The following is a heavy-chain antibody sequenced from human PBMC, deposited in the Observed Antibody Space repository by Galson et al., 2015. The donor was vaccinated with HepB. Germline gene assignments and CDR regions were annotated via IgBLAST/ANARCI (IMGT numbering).Heavy chain of an antibody. D-gene: IGHD7-27*01. CDR2: TRNKANGYTT. Sequence: SLRLSCAASGFTFSDHYMDWVRQAPGKGLEWVGRTRNKANGYTTEYAASVKGRFTISRDDSKNSLYLQMNSLKTEDTAVYFCTRARTSAWGHDDFDTWGQGTMVTVSS. CDR3: TRARTSAWGHDDFDT. CDR1: GFTFSDHY. J-gene: IGHJ3*02. V-gene: IGHV3-72*01.